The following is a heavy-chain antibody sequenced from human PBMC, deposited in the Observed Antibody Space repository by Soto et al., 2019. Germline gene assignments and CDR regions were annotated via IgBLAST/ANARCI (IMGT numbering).Heavy chain of an antibody. CDR2: IYSGGRT. CDR3: ARDYYKYYDSSGYYRSPAY. V-gene: IGHV3-66*01. J-gene: IGHJ4*02. Sequence: PGGSLRLSCAASGFTVRSTYMSWVRQAPGMGPEWVSVIYSGGRTYYADSVKGRVTISRDNSRNTLFLQMNSLRAEDTAVYYCARDYYKYYDSSGYYRSPAYWGQGTLVTVSS. CDR1: GFTVRSTY. D-gene: IGHD3-22*01.